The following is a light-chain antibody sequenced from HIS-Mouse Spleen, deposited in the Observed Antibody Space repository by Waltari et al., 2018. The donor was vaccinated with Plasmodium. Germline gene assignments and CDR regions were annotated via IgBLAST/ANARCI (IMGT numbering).Light chain of an antibody. CDR2: WAS. Sequence: DIVMTQSPDSLAVALGERATINCKSSQSVLYSSNNKNYLAWYQQKPGQPAKLLIYWASTPESGVPDRFSVSGSGTDFTLTISSLQAEDVAVYYCQQYYSTPPYTFGQGTKLEIK. V-gene: IGKV4-1*01. J-gene: IGKJ2*01. CDR3: QQYYSTPPYT. CDR1: QSVLYSSNNKNY.